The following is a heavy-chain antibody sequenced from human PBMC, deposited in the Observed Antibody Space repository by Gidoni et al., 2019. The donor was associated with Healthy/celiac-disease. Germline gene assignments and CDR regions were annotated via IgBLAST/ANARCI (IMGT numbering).Heavy chain of an antibody. CDR3: ARGHPDSRAARGFYFDY. CDR2: MNPNSGNT. V-gene: IGHV1-8*01. CDR1: GYTFTSYD. J-gene: IGHJ4*02. D-gene: IGHD3-22*01. Sequence: QVQLVQSGAELKKPGASVKVSCKASGYTFTSYDINWVRQATGQGLEWMGWMNPNSGNTGYAQKFQGRVNMTRNTSISTAYMELSSLRSEDTAVYYCARGHPDSRAARGFYFDYWGQGTLVTVSS.